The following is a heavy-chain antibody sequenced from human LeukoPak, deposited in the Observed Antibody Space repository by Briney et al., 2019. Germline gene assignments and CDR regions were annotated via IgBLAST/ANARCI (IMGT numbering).Heavy chain of an antibody. CDR2: TAGSGISK. CDR1: GFTFNNYA. CDR3: ARLPTFYYGSSGYHYDY. D-gene: IGHD3-22*01. J-gene: IGHJ4*02. Sequence: EGSLRLSCVASGFTFNNYAMSWVRQAPGRGLEWASSTAGSGISKDYADSVKGRFTISKDKSKNTLYLQMDNLRAEDTGVYFCARLPTFYYGSSGYHYDYWGQGTLVTVSS. V-gene: IGHV3-23*01.